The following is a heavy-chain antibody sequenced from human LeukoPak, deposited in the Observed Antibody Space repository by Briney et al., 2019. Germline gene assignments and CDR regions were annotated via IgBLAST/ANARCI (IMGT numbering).Heavy chain of an antibody. D-gene: IGHD2-15*01. Sequence: ASVKVSCKASGYTFTSYGISWVRQAPGQGLEWMGWISAYNGNTNYAQKLQGRVTMTTDTSTSTAYMELSRLRSDDTAVYYCARAYCSGGSCYYRFFYWGQGTLVTVSS. CDR2: ISAYNGNT. CDR3: ARAYCSGGSCYYRFFY. J-gene: IGHJ4*02. V-gene: IGHV1-18*01. CDR1: GYTFTSYG.